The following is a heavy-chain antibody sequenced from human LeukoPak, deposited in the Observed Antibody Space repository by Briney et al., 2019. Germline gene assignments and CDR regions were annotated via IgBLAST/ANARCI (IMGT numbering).Heavy chain of an antibody. CDR1: GGSFSGYY. CDR3: ARESCSSTSCPPDY. V-gene: IGHV4-34*01. J-gene: IGHJ4*02. D-gene: IGHD2-2*01. Sequence: SETLPLTCAVYGGSFSGYYWSWIRQPPGKGLEWIGEINHSGSTNYNPSLKSRVTISVDTSKNQFSLKLSSVTTADTAVYYCARESCSSTSCPPDYWGQGTLVTVSS. CDR2: INHSGST.